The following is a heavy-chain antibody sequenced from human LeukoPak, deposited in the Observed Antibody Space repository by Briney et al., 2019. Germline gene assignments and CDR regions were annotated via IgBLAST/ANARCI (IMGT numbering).Heavy chain of an antibody. D-gene: IGHD3-10*01. V-gene: IGHV3-30*01. CDR3: ARGRGPGSFLIDY. Sequence: GGSLRLSCAASGFTFNGYAMHWVRQAPVKGLEWVAVISNDGSRIYYADSTKGRFTVSRDNSESTLYLQMNSLRDEDTAVYYCARGRGPGSFLIDYWGQGTLVTVSS. J-gene: IGHJ4*02. CDR1: GFTFNGYA. CDR2: ISNDGSRI.